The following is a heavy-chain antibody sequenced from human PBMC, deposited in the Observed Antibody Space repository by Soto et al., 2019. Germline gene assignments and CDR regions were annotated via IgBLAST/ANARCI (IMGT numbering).Heavy chain of an antibody. D-gene: IGHD4-17*01. CDR2: ISGYNGKT. V-gene: IGHV1-18*01. Sequence: QVQLVQSGAEVKKPGASVKVSCKASGYTFTSYGITWVRQAPGQGLEWMGWISGYNGKTNYAQKLQGRVTMTTDTSTRTAYMELRSLTSDDTAVYYCARAVGYGGKAYFDYWGQETLVTVSS. CDR1: GYTFTSYG. J-gene: IGHJ4*02. CDR3: ARAVGYGGKAYFDY.